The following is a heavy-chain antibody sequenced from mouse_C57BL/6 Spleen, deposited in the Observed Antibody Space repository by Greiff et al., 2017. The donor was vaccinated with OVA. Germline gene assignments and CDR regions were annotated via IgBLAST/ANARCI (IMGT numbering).Heavy chain of an antibody. CDR2: INPNNGGT. D-gene: IGHD2-3*01. Sequence: SGPELVKPRASVKMSCKASGYTFTDYNMHWVKQSHGKSLEWIGYINPNNGGTSYNQKFKGKATLTVNKSSSTAYMELRSLTSEDSAVYYCARLMGFLDAYWGQGTLVTVSA. J-gene: IGHJ3*01. CDR1: GYTFTDYN. CDR3: ARLMGFLDAY. V-gene: IGHV1-22*01.